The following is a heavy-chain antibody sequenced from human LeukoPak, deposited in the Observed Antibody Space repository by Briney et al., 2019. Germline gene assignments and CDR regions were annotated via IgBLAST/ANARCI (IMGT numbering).Heavy chain of an antibody. D-gene: IGHD2-2*01. CDR2: VSSSGANS. Sequence: PGGSLRLSCAASGFSFNSAAMTWVRQAPGKGLEWVSLVSSSGANSYYADSVKGRFTISRDNSKNTLYLQMNSLRAEDTAIYYCAKDMQGSYWGQGTLVTVSS. CDR3: AKDMQGSY. CDR1: GFSFNSAA. V-gene: IGHV3-23*01. J-gene: IGHJ4*02.